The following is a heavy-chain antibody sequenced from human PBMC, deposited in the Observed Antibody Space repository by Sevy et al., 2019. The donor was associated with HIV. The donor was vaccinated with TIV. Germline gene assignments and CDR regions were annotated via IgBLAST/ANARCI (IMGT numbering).Heavy chain of an antibody. J-gene: IGHJ4*02. Sequence: GESLKISCKGSGYSFTSHWLGWVRHMPGKGLEWMGIIYPDDPDTKYSPSFQGQVTFSADKSISTAYLQWSSLKASDTAMYYCATSRSGYFDSSGYYIYWGQGTLVTVSS. CDR3: ATSRSGYFDSSGYYIY. CDR2: IYPDDPDT. V-gene: IGHV5-51*01. CDR1: GYSFTSHW. D-gene: IGHD3-22*01.